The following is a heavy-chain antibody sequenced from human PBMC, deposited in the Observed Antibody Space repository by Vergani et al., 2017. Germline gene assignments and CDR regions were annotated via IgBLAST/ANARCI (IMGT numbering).Heavy chain of an antibody. D-gene: IGHD3-22*01. V-gene: IGHV1-69*12. CDR2: IIPIFGTA. J-gene: IGHJ2*01. Sequence: QVQLVQSRAEVKKPGSSVKVSCKASRGTPSSYAISWVRQAPGQGLEWMGGIIPIFGTANYAQKFQGRVTITADESTITAYMELSSLRSEDTAVYYCARGGYYYDSSGYYPCWYFDLWGRGTLVTVSS. CDR1: RGTPSSYA. CDR3: ARGGYYYDSSGYYPCWYFDL.